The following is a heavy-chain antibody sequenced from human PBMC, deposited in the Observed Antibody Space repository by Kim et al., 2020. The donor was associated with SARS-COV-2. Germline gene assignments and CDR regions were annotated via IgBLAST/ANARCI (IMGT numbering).Heavy chain of an antibody. CDR2: IYDSGST. D-gene: IGHD2-15*01. Sequence: SETLSPTCTVSGDSISSDSYYWSWIRQPPGKGLQWIGYIYDSGSTYYNPSLKSRIIISADTSKNQFSLKLSSVTAADTAVYYCARLPPPHYAATADYHP. J-gene: IGHJ5*02. CDR1: GDSISSDSYY. V-gene: IGHV4-30-4*01. CDR3: ARLPPPHYAATADYHP.